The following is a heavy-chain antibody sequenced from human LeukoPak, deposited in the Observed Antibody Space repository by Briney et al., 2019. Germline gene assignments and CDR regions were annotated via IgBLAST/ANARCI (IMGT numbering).Heavy chain of an antibody. CDR2: IMPLFGTA. Sequence: ASVKLSCKTSGGTFNNSAISWVRQAPGQGLEWLGGIMPLFGTADYAKKFQGRVTITKDESTRTVYLELTSLTSDDTAVYYCARDVHGDYGSGWFDPWGQGTLVSVSS. CDR1: GGTFNNSA. CDR3: ARDVHGDYGSGWFDP. J-gene: IGHJ5*02. D-gene: IGHD4-17*01. V-gene: IGHV1-69*05.